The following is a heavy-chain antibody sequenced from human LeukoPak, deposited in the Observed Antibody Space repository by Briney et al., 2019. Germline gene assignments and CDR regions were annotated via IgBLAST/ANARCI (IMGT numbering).Heavy chain of an antibody. V-gene: IGHV3-74*01. CDR2: INSDGTST. CDR3: ARDTGYSNYDY. Sequence: GGSLRLSCAASGFTFMTYWMHWVRHAPGKGLVWVSRINSDGTSTTYADSVKGRFTISRDNAKNTLYLQMNTLRADDSAMYYCARDTGYSNYDYWGQGTLVTVSS. CDR1: GFTFMTYW. J-gene: IGHJ4*02. D-gene: IGHD4-4*01.